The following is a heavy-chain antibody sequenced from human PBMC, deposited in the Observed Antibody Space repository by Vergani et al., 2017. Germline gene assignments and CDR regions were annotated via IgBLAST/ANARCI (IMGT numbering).Heavy chain of an antibody. CDR2: ISGSGVSA. D-gene: IGHD5-18*01. V-gene: IGHV3-23*01. CDR3: AKDQSFPGYSYVFHFYFSYGLDV. Sequence: EVQLLESGGGLVQPGGSLRLTCAASEFTFSNHAMNWVRQAPGKGLEWVSGISGSGVSAYYTDSVKGRFTISRDNSKNALYLQMDSLSPEDTAVYYCAKDQSFPGYSYVFHFYFSYGLDVWGQGTTVTVSS. J-gene: IGHJ6*01. CDR1: EFTFSNHA.